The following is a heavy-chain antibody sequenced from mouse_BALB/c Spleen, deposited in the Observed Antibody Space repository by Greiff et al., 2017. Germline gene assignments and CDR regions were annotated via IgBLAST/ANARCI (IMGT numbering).Heavy chain of an antibody. J-gene: IGHJ4*01. CDR3: ARAGGNYEGAMDY. CDR2: ISYDGSN. D-gene: IGHD2-1*01. V-gene: IGHV3-6*02. CDR1: GYSITSGYY. Sequence: EVQVVESGPGLVKPSQSLSLTCSVTGYSITSGYYWNWIRQFPGNKLEWMGYISYDGSNNYNPSLKNRISITRDTSKNQFFLKLNSVTTEDTATYYCARAGGNYEGAMDYWGQGTSVTVSS.